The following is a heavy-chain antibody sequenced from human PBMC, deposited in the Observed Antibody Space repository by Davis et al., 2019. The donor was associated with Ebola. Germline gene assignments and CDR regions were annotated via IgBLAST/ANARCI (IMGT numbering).Heavy chain of an antibody. Sequence: PSETLSLTCAISGDSVYGKNGAWNWIRQSPSRGLEWLGRTYYTSKWHNDYGESVKSRITINPDTSKNQLSLQLNSVTPEETAVYYCVRGWGRSGLDVWGQGTTVTVSS. CDR1: GDSVYGKNGA. V-gene: IGHV6-1*01. CDR3: VRGWGRSGLDV. D-gene: IGHD3-16*01. J-gene: IGHJ6*02. CDR2: TYYTSKWHN.